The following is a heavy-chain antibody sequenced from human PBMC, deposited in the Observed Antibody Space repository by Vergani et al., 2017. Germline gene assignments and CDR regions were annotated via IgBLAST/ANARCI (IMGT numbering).Heavy chain of an antibody. CDR3: AKVVSSGAIDYYYYGIDV. CDR1: GFTFDDYG. V-gene: IGHV3-20*04. Sequence: EVQLVESGGGVVRPGGSLRLSCAASGFTFDDYGMSWVRQAPGKGLEWVSGINWNGGSTGYADSVKGRFTISRDNAKNSLYLQMNSLRAEDTAVYYCAKVVSSGAIDYYYYGIDVWGQGTTVTVSS. J-gene: IGHJ6*02. D-gene: IGHD6-19*01. CDR2: INWNGGST.